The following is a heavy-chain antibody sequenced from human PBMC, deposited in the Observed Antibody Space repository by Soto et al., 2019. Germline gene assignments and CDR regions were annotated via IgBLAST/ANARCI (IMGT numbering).Heavy chain of an antibody. J-gene: IGHJ6*02. V-gene: IGHV4-30-4*01. CDR3: ARDRYSGYDSHYYYGMDV. D-gene: IGHD5-12*01. Sequence: QVQLQESGPGLVKPSQTLSLTCTVSGGSISSGDYYWSWIRQPPGKGLEWIGYIYYSGSTYYNPSLKSRVTISVDTSKNQFSLKLSSVTAADTAVYYCARDRYSGYDSHYYYGMDVWGQGTTVTVSS. CDR2: IYYSGST. CDR1: GGSISSGDYY.